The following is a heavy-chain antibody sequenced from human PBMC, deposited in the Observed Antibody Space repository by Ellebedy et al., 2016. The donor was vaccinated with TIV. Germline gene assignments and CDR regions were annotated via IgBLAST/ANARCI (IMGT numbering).Heavy chain of an antibody. CDR2: ISRDSTSI. J-gene: IGHJ4*02. D-gene: IGHD3-22*01. CDR1: GFTFSTYT. CDR3: ARRYYDTSGHPFDY. V-gene: IGHV3-21*01. Sequence: GGSLRLSXAASGFTFSTYTMNWVRQAPGKGLEWVSSISRDSTSIYYADSVKGRFTISRDNAKNSLYLQMNSLRAEDTAVYYCARRYYDTSGHPFDYWGQGTLVTVSS.